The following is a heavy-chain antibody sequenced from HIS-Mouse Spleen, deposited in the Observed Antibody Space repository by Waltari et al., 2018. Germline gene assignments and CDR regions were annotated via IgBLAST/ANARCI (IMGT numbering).Heavy chain of an antibody. D-gene: IGHD1-26*01. CDR3: ARNKRGIVGATTRFDY. Sequence: EVQLVESGGGLVQPGGSLRLSCAASGFTFSSYWMSWVRQAPGKGLEWVANIKQDGSEKYYVDSVKGRFTISRDNAKNSLYLQMNSLRAEDTAVYYCARNKRGIVGATTRFDYWGQGTLVTVSS. CDR1: GFTFSSYW. V-gene: IGHV3-7*01. CDR2: IKQDGSEK. J-gene: IGHJ4*02.